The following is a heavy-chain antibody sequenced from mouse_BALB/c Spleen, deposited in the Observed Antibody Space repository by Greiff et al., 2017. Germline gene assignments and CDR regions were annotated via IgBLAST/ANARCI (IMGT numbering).Heavy chain of an antibody. CDR1: GFTFSSFG. CDR2: ISSGSSTI. D-gene: IGHD2-4*01. Sequence: DVHLVESGGGLVQPGGSRKLSCAASGFTFSSFGMHWVRQAPEKGLEWVAYISSGSSTIYYADTVKGRFTISRDNPKNTLFLQMTSLRSEDTAMYYCARIYDYGAMDYWGQGTSVTVSS. CDR3: ARIYDYGAMDY. V-gene: IGHV5-17*02. J-gene: IGHJ4*01.